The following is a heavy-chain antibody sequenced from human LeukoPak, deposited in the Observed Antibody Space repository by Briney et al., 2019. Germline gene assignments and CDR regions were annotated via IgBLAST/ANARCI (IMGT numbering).Heavy chain of an antibody. CDR2: AGNKAKSYTT. CDR1: GFMFSDYY. Sequence: GGSLRLSCAASGFMFSDYYMDWVRQAPGKGLEWVGRAGNKAKSYTTQYAASVKGRFTISRDDSKNSLYLQMNTLKTEDTAVYYCAADYRGHYYGMDVWGQGTTVTVSS. CDR3: AADYRGHYYGMDV. J-gene: IGHJ6*02. V-gene: IGHV3-72*01.